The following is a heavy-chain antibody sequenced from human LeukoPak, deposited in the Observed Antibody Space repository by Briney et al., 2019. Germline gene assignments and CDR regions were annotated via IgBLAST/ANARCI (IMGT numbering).Heavy chain of an antibody. CDR3: AKDRMDPVNY. Sequence: GGSLRLSCAASGFTFTNHGMSWVRQALGKGLEWVSAITGSGDRTYYADPVKGRFTISRDNSKNTLYLQMNSLRAEDTALYYCAKDRMDPVNYWGQGTLVTVSS. D-gene: IGHD2-2*03. CDR2: ITGSGDRT. CDR1: GFTFTNHG. J-gene: IGHJ4*02. V-gene: IGHV3-23*01.